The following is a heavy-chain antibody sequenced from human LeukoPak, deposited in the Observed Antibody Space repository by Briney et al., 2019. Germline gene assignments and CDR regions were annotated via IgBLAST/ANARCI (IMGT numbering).Heavy chain of an antibody. Sequence: GGSLRLSCAASGFTFSNYALSWVRQAPGRGLEWVSLISYSGLTADYADSVKGRFTVSRDNSKNTLYLQMNSLRAEDTAVYYCARLTGDHFDYWGQGTLVTVSS. J-gene: IGHJ4*02. CDR1: GFTFSNYA. V-gene: IGHV3-23*01. CDR2: ISYSGLTA. D-gene: IGHD7-27*01. CDR3: ARLTGDHFDY.